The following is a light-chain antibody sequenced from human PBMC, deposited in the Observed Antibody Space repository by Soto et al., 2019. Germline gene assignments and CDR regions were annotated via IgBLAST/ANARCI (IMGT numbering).Light chain of an antibody. CDR1: QSVSSN. V-gene: IGKV3-20*01. CDR2: GAS. J-gene: IGKJ1*01. CDR3: QQYGRSPTT. Sequence: EIVLTQSPATLSVSPGERATLSCRASQSVSSNLAWYQQKPGQAPRFLIYGASTRATGIPDRFSGSGSGTGFTLTISRLEPEDFALYYCQQYGRSPTTFGQGTKVDIK.